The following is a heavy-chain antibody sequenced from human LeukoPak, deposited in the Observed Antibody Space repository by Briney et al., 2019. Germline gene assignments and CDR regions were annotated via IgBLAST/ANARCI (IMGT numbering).Heavy chain of an antibody. CDR2: IRYDGSEK. CDR1: GFTFSFFG. V-gene: IGHV3-30*02. J-gene: IGHJ4*02. CDR3: AKDKGDYYDILTGFVY. Sequence: SGGSLRLSCAASGFTFSFFGFHWVRQAPGKGLEWVACIRYDGSEKYYADSVKGRFTISRDNGMNTVYIEMNSLRVEDTAVYYCAKDKGDYYDILTGFVYWGQGTLVTVSS. D-gene: IGHD3-9*01.